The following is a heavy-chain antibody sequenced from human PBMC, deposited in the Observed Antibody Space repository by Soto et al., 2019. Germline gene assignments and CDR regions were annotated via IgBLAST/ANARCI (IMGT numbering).Heavy chain of an antibody. CDR3: ARSNCSSTSCYPSDP. CDR1: GYTFTSYA. CDR2: INTNTGNP. Sequence: ASVKVSCKASGYTFTSYAMNWVRQAPGQGLEWMGWINTNTGNPTYAQGFTGRFVFSLDTSVSTAYLQICSLKAEDTAVYYCARSNCSSTSCYPSDPWGQGTLVTVSS. V-gene: IGHV7-4-1*01. D-gene: IGHD2-2*01. J-gene: IGHJ5*02.